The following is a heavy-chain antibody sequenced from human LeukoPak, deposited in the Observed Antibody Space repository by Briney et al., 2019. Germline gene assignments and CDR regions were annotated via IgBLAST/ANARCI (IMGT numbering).Heavy chain of an antibody. J-gene: IGHJ4*02. Sequence: GGSRRLSCAASGFTFGGYSMTWVRQAPGKGLEWVANINLDGSDTFYVGFVKGRFTISRDNADNSLYLQMNSLRAEDTAVYYCGRVIAGAIDYWGQGTLVTVSS. D-gene: IGHD6-13*01. CDR3: GRVIAGAIDY. V-gene: IGHV3-7*01. CDR2: INLDGSDT. CDR1: GFTFGGYS.